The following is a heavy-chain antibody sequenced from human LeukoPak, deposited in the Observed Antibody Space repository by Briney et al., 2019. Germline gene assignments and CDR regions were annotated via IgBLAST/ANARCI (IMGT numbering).Heavy chain of an antibody. J-gene: IGHJ4*02. CDR1: GFTFSSYG. V-gene: IGHV3-30*03. CDR2: ISYDGSNK. CDR3: ARGEWSSSPFDY. Sequence: GGSLRLSCAASGFTFSSYGMHWVRQAPGKGLEWVAVISYDGSNKYYADSVKGRFTISRDNSKNTLYLQMNSLRAEDTAVYYCARGEWSSSPFDYWGQGTLVAVSS. D-gene: IGHD6-6*01.